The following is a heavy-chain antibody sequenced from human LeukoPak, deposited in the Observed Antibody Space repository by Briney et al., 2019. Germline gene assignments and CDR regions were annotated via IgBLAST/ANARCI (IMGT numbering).Heavy chain of an antibody. D-gene: IGHD3-9*01. CDR3: TRDLMDYDVSTGLHHYYMDV. CDR1: GFTFSSYW. Sequence: GGSLRLSCVASGFTFSSYWMHWVRQDPRKGLVWVSRINGDGRNINYADSVRGRFTISRDNAKNTLYLQMNTLRVDDTAVYYCTRDLMDYDVSTGLHHYYMDVWGQGTTVTVSS. J-gene: IGHJ6*02. V-gene: IGHV3-74*01. CDR2: INGDGRNI.